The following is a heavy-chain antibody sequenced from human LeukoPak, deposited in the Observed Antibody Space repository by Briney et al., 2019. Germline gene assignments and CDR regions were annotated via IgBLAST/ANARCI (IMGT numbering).Heavy chain of an antibody. Sequence: QASETLSLTCTVSGGAISSYYWSWIRQPPGKGLEWIGRIYHSGSTYYNPSLKSRVTISVDTSKNQFSLKLSSVTAADTAVYYCAREVGWLHPQGAFDIWGQGTMVTVSS. CDR3: AREVGWLHPQGAFDI. CDR2: IYHSGST. D-gene: IGHD5-12*01. CDR1: GGAISSYY. J-gene: IGHJ3*02. V-gene: IGHV4-59*12.